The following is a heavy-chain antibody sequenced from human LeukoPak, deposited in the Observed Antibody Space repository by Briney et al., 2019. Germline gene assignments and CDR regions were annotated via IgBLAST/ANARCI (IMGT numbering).Heavy chain of an antibody. J-gene: IGHJ5*02. Sequence: SETLSLTCAVYGGSFSGYYWSWIRQPPGKGLEWIGEINHSGSTNYNPSLKGRVTISVDTSKNQFSLKLSSVTAADTAVYYCARHQSHGWVSGSYYIRNWFDPWGQGTLVTAS. CDR1: GGSFSGYY. CDR2: INHSGST. V-gene: IGHV4-34*01. D-gene: IGHD3-10*01. CDR3: ARHQSHGWVSGSYYIRNWFDP.